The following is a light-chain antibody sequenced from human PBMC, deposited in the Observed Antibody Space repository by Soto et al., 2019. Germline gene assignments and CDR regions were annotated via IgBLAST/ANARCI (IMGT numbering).Light chain of an antibody. CDR2: AAS. J-gene: IGKJ2*01. Sequence: DIQVTQSPSSLSASVGDRVTITCRTSQTINTYLNWYQQQPGKAPKLLIFAASTLHSGVPSRFSGSGSGTDFTLTITSLQPEDFATYYCQQGSSAPFTFGPGTPLEV. CDR1: QTINTY. V-gene: IGKV1-39*01. CDR3: QQGSSAPFT.